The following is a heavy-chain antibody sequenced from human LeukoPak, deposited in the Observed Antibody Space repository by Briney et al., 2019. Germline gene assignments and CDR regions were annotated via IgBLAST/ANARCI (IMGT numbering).Heavy chain of an antibody. D-gene: IGHD1-14*01. CDR1: GGPFSGYY. J-gene: IGHJ6*03. Sequence: SETLSLTCAVYGGPFSGYYWSWIRQPPGKGLEWIGEINHSGSTNYNPSLKSRVTISVDTSKNQFSLKLSSVTAADTAVYYCARVPGARNNYYYMDVWGKGTTVTVSS. V-gene: IGHV4-34*01. CDR3: ARVPGARNNYYYMDV. CDR2: INHSGST.